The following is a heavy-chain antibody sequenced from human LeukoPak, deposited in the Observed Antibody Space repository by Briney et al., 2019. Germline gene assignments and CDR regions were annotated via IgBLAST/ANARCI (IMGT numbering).Heavy chain of an antibody. Sequence: PGGSLRLPCAASGLIFSSYAMPWARQAPGKGLEWGSPITGSGGSTYYADSVKGRLTLSRDNSKNTLYLQMNRLRAEDTAVYSCAKYCGGGNCYSGLYWGQGTLVTVSS. CDR2: ITGSGGST. V-gene: IGHV3-23*01. CDR3: AKYCGGGNCYSGLY. J-gene: IGHJ4*02. D-gene: IGHD2-15*01. CDR1: GLIFSSYA.